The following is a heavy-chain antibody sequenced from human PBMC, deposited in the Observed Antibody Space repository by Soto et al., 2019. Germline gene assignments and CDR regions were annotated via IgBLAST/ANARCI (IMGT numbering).Heavy chain of an antibody. Sequence: QVQLVESGGGVVQPGRSLRLSCAASGFTFSSYGMHWVRQAPGKGLEWVAVIWYDGSNKYYAGSVKGRFTISRDNSKNTLYLQMNSLRAEDTAVYYCARGVDYDILTGYYKTDSNWFDPWGQGTLVTVSS. CDR1: GFTFSSYG. V-gene: IGHV3-33*01. D-gene: IGHD3-9*01. J-gene: IGHJ5*02. CDR2: IWYDGSNK. CDR3: ARGVDYDILTGYYKTDSNWFDP.